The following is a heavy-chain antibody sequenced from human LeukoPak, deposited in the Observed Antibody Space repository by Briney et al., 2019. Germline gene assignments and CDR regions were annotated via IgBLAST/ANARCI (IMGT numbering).Heavy chain of an antibody. J-gene: IGHJ3*02. D-gene: IGHD3-22*01. V-gene: IGHV4-39*01. CDR2: IYHSGNI. CDR3: ARHDSSGPYNAFDI. CDR1: GGSISSYY. Sequence: TSETLSLTCTVSGGSISSYYWSWIRQPPGKGLEWIGSIYHSGNIYYNPSLKSRVTISVDTSKNQFSLKLSSVTAADTAVYYCARHDSSGPYNAFDIWGQGTMVTVSS.